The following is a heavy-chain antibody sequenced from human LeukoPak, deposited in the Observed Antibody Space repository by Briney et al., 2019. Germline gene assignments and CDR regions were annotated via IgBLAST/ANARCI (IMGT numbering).Heavy chain of an antibody. D-gene: IGHD3-10*01. CDR1: GGSISSYY. V-gene: IGHV4-59*01. CDR3: ARAAMVRGVPIVLDY. Sequence: SETLSLTCTVSGGSISSYYWSWIRQPPGKGLEWIGYIYYSGSTNYNPSLKSRVTISVDTSKNQFSLKLSSVTAADTAVYYCARAAMVRGVPIVLDYWGQGTLVTVSS. CDR2: IYYSGST. J-gene: IGHJ4*02.